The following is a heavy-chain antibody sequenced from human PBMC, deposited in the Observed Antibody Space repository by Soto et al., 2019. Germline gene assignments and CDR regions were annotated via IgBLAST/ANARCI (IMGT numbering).Heavy chain of an antibody. CDR1: GFTFSSYG. CDR3: AKDRGQLVRYYYYGMDV. V-gene: IGHV3-30*18. J-gene: IGHJ6*02. Sequence: QVQLVESGGGVVQPGRSLRLSCAASGFTFSSYGMHWVRQAPGKGLEWVAVISYDGSNKYYADSVKGRFTISRDNSKNTLYLQMNSLRAEDTAVYCCAKDRGQLVRYYYYGMDVWGQGTTVTVSS. CDR2: ISYDGSNK. D-gene: IGHD6-6*01.